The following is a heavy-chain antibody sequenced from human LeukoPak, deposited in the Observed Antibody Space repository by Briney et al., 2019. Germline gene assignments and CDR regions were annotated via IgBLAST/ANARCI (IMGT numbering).Heavy chain of an antibody. CDR2: INPNSGGT. Sequence: ASVKVSCKASGYTFTGYYMHWVRQAPGQGLEWMGWINPNSGGTNYAQKFQGRVTMTGDTSISTAYMELSRLRSDDTAVYYCARFVYGSGSLSQWGQGTLVTVSS. D-gene: IGHD3-10*01. V-gene: IGHV1-2*02. CDR3: ARFVYGSGSLSQ. J-gene: IGHJ4*02. CDR1: GYTFTGYY.